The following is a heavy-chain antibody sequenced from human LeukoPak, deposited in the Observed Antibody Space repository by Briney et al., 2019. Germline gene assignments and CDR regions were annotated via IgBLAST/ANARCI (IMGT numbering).Heavy chain of an antibody. CDR3: ARVRASGYYNWFDP. CDR1: GGSISSYY. Sequence: SETLSLTCTVSGGSISSYYWSWIRQPPGKGLEWIGYIYYSGSTNYNPSLKSRVTISVDTSKNQFSLKLSSVTAADTAVYYCARVRASGYYNWFDPWGQGTLVTVSS. CDR2: IYYSGST. V-gene: IGHV4-59*01. J-gene: IGHJ5*02. D-gene: IGHD3-3*01.